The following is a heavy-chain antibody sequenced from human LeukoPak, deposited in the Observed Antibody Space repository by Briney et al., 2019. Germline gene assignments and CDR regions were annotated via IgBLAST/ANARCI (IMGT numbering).Heavy chain of an antibody. CDR2: INPNSGGT. CDR3: ARGIRGSYYYYYYMDV. J-gene: IGHJ6*03. CDR1: GYTFTDYY. V-gene: IGHV1-2*02. Sequence: ASVKVSCKASGYTFTDYYMHWVRQAPGQGLEWMGWINPNSGGTNYAQKFQGRVTMTRDTSISTAYMELSRLRSDDTAVYYCARGIRGSYYYYYYMDVWGKGTTVTVSS. D-gene: IGHD1-26*01.